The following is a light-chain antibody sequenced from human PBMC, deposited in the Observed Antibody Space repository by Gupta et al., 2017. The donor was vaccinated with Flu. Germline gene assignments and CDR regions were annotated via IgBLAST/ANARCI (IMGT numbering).Light chain of an antibody. V-gene: IGLV2-14*01. J-gene: IGLJ1*01. CDR2: EVT. CDR3: SSYTSSSTYV. Sequence: TISCTGTSSDVGGYDYVSWYQQHPGKAPKLLIYEVTNRPSGVSNRFSGSKSGNTASLTISGLQAEDEADYYCSSYTSSSTYVF. CDR1: SSDVGGYDY.